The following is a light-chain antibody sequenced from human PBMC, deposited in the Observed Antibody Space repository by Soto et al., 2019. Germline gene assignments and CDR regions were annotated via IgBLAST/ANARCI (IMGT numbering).Light chain of an antibody. CDR1: QSISTY. J-gene: IGKJ1*01. CDR3: QQNYTTPWT. CDR2: AAY. V-gene: IGKV1-39*01. Sequence: DIQMTQSPSSLSASVGDRVTITCRASQSISTYLNWYQQKPGRAPRLLIYAAYTLHSGVPSRFSGSGSGPEFSLTINSLHPEDFATYYCQQNYTTPWTFGQGTKVEIK.